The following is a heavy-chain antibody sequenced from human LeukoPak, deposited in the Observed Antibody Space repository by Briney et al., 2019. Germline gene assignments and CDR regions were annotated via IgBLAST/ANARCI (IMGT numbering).Heavy chain of an antibody. CDR3: ARSLRYFDRPAFAY. J-gene: IGHJ4*02. Sequence: PSETLSLTCAVYGGSFSGYYWSWIRQPPGKRLEWIGEINHSGSTNYNPSLKSRVTISVDTSKNQFSLKLSSVTAADTAVYYCARSLRYFDRPAFAYWGQGTLVTVSS. CDR2: INHSGST. CDR1: GGSFSGYY. D-gene: IGHD3-9*01. V-gene: IGHV4-34*01.